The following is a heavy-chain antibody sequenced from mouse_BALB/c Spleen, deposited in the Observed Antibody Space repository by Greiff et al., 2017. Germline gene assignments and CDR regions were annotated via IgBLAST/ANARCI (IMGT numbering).Heavy chain of an antibody. V-gene: IGHV5-9-3*01. CDR1: GFTFSSYA. CDR3: ARHPDY. Sequence: EVKLVESGGGLVKPGGSLKLSCAASGFTFSSYAMSWVRQTPEKRLEWVATISSGGSYTYYPDSVKGRFTISRDNAKNTLYLQMSSLRSEDTAMYYCARHPDYWGQGTTLTVSS. CDR2: ISSGGSYT. J-gene: IGHJ2*01.